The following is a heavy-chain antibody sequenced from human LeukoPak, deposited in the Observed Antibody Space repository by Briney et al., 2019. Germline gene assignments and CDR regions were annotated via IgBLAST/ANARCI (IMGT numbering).Heavy chain of an antibody. CDR1: EPTSISYR. V-gene: IGHV3-48*01. D-gene: IGHD3-3*01. CDR2: IRRRISTI. J-gene: IGHJ6*02. CDR3: ASEPTYYDFWSGYYQNYGMDV. Sequence: GGPLEPSGEPSEPTSISYRRTWFGRAPGKGWGGVYTIRRRISTIYYADSVKGRFTISRDNAKNSLYLQMNSLRAEDTAVYYCASEPTYYDFWSGYYQNYGMDVWGQGTTVIVSS.